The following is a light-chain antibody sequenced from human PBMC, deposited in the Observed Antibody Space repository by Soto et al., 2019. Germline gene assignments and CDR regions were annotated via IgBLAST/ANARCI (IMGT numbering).Light chain of an antibody. J-gene: IGKJ4*01. Sequence: DIVMTQSPDSLAVSLGERATINCKSSQSVLYSSNNKNYLAWYQQKPGQPPKLLIYWASTRESGVPDRFSGSGSGTDFTLTSSSLQAEDVAVYYCQQYYSTPPTFGGATKV. CDR2: WAS. CDR3: QQYYSTPPT. CDR1: QSVLYSSNNKNY. V-gene: IGKV4-1*01.